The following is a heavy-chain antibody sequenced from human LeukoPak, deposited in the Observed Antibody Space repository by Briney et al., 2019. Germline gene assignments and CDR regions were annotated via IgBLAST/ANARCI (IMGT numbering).Heavy chain of an antibody. CDR1: GGSVSSGTYY. Sequence: SQTLSLTCTVSGGSVSSGTYYWSWIRQPAGKGLEWIGRFYTSGSTNYNPSLKSRITISIDTSKNQFSLKLSSVTAADTAVYYCARDSGSGWFYEAFDIWGQGTIVIVSS. J-gene: IGHJ3*02. D-gene: IGHD6-19*01. CDR3: ARDSGSGWFYEAFDI. CDR2: FYTSGST. V-gene: IGHV4-61*02.